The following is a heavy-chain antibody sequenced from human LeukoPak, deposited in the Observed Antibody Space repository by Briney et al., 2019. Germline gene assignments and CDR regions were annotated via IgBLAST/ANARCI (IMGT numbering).Heavy chain of an antibody. D-gene: IGHD6-13*01. CDR2: INPNSGGT. Sequence: GASVKVSCKASGYTFTGYYMHCVRQAPGQGLEWMGWINPNSGGTNYAQKFQGRVTMTRDTSISTAYMELSRLRSDDTAVCYCARDSPNSSSWLYYFVYWGQGTLVTVSS. J-gene: IGHJ4*02. CDR1: GYTFTGYY. CDR3: ARDSPNSSSWLYYFVY. V-gene: IGHV1-2*02.